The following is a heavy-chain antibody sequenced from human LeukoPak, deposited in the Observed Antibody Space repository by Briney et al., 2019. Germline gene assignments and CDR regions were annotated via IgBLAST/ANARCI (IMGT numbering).Heavy chain of an antibody. CDR1: GFTFSDYY. V-gene: IGHV3-11*01. CDR2: ISSSGSSI. Sequence: GGSLRLSCAASGFTFSDYYMNWIRQAPGKGLEWVSYISSSGSSIYYADSVKGRFTISRDNAKNSLYLQMNSLRAEDTAVYYCARDLVATTVAYDSWGQGTLVTVSS. D-gene: IGHD5-24*01. J-gene: IGHJ4*02. CDR3: ARDLVATTVAYDS.